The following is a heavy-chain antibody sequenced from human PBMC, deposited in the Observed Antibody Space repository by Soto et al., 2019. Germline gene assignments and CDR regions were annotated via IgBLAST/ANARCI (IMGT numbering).Heavy chain of an antibody. CDR2: IWYDGSNK. D-gene: IGHD3-22*01. Sequence: GGSLRLSCAASGFTFSSYGMHWVRQAPGKGLEWVAVIWYDGSNKYYADSVKGRFTISRDNSKNTLYLQMNSLRAEDTAVYYCARSGVTMIVVVTTPDYYGMDVWGQGTTVTVSS. J-gene: IGHJ6*02. V-gene: IGHV3-33*01. CDR1: GFTFSSYG. CDR3: ARSGVTMIVVVTTPDYYGMDV.